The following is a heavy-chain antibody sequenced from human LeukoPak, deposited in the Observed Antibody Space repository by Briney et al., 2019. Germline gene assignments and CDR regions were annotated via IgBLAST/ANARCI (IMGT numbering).Heavy chain of an antibody. CDR3: VRDNDCSGTTCSYYFDY. Sequence: RGSLRLSCAASGFTVSANYMSWVRQAPGKGLEWVSVIYSAGTTYYADSMKGRFTISRDNSKNTLYLQMNSLRGEDTAVYYCVRDNDCSGTTCSYYFDYWGQGTLVTVSS. V-gene: IGHV3-53*01. D-gene: IGHD2-2*01. J-gene: IGHJ4*02. CDR2: IYSAGTT. CDR1: GFTVSANY.